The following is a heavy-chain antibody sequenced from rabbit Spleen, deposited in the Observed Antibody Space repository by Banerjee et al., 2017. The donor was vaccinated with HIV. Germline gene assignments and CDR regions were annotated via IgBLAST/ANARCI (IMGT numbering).Heavy chain of an antibody. CDR2: IISGSSTSI. Sequence: QALGGSGGGLVPPGGTLTLPCHTSGFPLRKNHICWVRPAPARGVGRIACIISGSSTSIYYASGAKGRFTSSKTSLTTVTPPTTRVTVADTALYVGAREYYCWVVASYSGDGMDLWGPGTLVTVS. CDR1: GFPLRKNH. J-gene: IGHJ6*01. V-gene: IGHV1S40*01. CDR3: AREYYCWVVASYSGDGMDL. D-gene: IGHD1-1*01.